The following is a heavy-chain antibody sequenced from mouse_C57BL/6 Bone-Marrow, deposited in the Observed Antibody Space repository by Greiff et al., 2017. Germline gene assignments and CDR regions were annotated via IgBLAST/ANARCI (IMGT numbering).Heavy chain of an antibody. CDR2: IDPSDSYT. J-gene: IGHJ2*01. Sequence: QVQLQQPGAELVKPGASVKLSCKASGYTFTSYWMQWVKQRPGQGLEWIGEIDPSDSYTNYNQKFKGKATLTVDTSSSTAYMQLRSLTTEDSAVYYCARRLPNYFDYWGQGTTLTVSS. V-gene: IGHV1-50*01. CDR1: GYTFTSYW. CDR3: ARRLPNYFDY. D-gene: IGHD2-4*01.